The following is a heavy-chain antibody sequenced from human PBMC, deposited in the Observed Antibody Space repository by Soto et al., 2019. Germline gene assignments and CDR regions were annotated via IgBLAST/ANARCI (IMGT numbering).Heavy chain of an antibody. CDR1: GFIFSNAW. D-gene: IGHD6-19*01. CDR2: IKKKADGGTT. V-gene: IGHV3-15*01. CDR3: RTQWLY. J-gene: IGHJ4*02. Sequence: EVQLVESGGGLVKPGGSLRLSCAASGFIFSNAWMSWVRQAPGKGLEWVGLIKKKADGGTTDYAAPLKGRFTISRDDSKNTLYLQMSSLKTEDTAGYYCRTQWLYWGQGTLVTVSS.